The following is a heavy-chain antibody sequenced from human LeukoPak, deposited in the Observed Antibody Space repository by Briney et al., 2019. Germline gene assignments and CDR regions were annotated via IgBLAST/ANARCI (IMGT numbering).Heavy chain of an antibody. Sequence: SETLSLTCTVSGGSISSYYWSWIRQPAGKGLEWIGRIYTSGSTNYNPSLKSRVTMSVGTSKNQFSLKLSSVTAADTAVYYCARGFTIFGVVIIGEAFDIWGQGTMVTVSS. CDR1: GGSISSYY. J-gene: IGHJ3*02. CDR3: ARGFTIFGVVIIGEAFDI. V-gene: IGHV4-4*07. D-gene: IGHD3-3*01. CDR2: IYTSGST.